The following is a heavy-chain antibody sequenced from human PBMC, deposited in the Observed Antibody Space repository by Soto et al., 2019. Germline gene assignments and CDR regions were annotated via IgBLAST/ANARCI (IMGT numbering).Heavy chain of an antibody. CDR2: ISYDGSKK. Sequence: QVQLVESGGGVVQPGRSLRLSCAASGFTFSSYGMHWVRQAPGKGLEWVAVISYDGSKKYSADSVKGRFTISRDNSKNTLYLQMNSMRAEDTAVYYCAKELRAMTTVTYPDYWGQGTLVTVSS. V-gene: IGHV3-30*18. CDR1: GFTFSSYG. J-gene: IGHJ4*02. D-gene: IGHD4-17*01. CDR3: AKELRAMTTVTYPDY.